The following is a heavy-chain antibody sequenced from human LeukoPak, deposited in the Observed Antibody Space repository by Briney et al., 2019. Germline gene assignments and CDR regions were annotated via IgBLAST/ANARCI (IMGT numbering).Heavy chain of an antibody. CDR2: IYYIGST. J-gene: IGHJ4*02. CDR1: GGSISSGSYY. V-gene: IGHV4-61*01. Sequence: SETLSLTCTVSGGSISSGSYYWSWIRQPPGKGLEWIGSIYYIGSTKYNPSLKSRVTLSADTSKNQFSLKLTSVTAADTAVYYCARVVAAATYYFDYWGQGTLVTVSS. D-gene: IGHD6-13*01. CDR3: ARVVAAATYYFDY.